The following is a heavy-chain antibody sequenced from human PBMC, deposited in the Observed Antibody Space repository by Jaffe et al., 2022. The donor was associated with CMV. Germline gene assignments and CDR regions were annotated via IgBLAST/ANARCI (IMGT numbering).Heavy chain of an antibody. J-gene: IGHJ1*01. D-gene: IGHD3-3*01. CDR1: GFTFSGSA. CDR3: TSRYYDFWSGYEGDFQH. Sequence: EVQLVESGGGLVQPGGSLKLSCAASGFTFSGSAMHWVRQASGKGLEWVGRIRSKANSYATAYAASVKGRFTISRDDSKNTAYLQMNSLKTEDTAVYYCTSRYYDFWSGYEGDFQHWGQGTLVTVSS. CDR2: IRSKANSYAT. V-gene: IGHV3-73*01.